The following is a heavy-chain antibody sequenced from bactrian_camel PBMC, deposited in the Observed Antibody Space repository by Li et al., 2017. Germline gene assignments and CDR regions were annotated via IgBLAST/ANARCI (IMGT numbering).Heavy chain of an antibody. CDR1: GFTFSSYD. V-gene: IGHV3S40*01. CDR3: ATAYQITVRDHCAY. CDR2: ISSAGDTT. Sequence: DVQLVESGGGLVQPGGSLRLSCATSGFTFSSYDMTWVRQAPGKGLEWVSSISSAGDTTWYSDSVQGRFTVSRDNAKNTVYLQMNSLKPEDTAVYYCATAYQITVRDHCAYRGQGTQVTVS. D-gene: IGHD1*01. J-gene: IGHJ4*01.